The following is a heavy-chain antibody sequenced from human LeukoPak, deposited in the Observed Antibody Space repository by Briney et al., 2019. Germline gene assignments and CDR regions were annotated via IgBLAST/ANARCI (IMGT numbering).Heavy chain of an antibody. CDR3: ARGGNGGCSSTGCSRGRYFDY. J-gene: IGHJ4*02. V-gene: IGHV4-59*12. CDR1: GGSINSYY. CDR2: IYYSGST. D-gene: IGHD2-2*01. Sequence: SETLSLTCTVSGGSINSYYWSWIRQPSGKGLEWIGYIYYSGSTSYNPSLKSRVTISVDTSKNQFSLKLSSVTAADTAVYYCARGGNGGCSSTGCSRGRYFDYWGQGTLVTVSS.